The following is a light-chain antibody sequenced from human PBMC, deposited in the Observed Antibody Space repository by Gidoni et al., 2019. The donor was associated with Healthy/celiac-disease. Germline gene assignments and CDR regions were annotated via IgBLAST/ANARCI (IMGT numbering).Light chain of an antibody. CDR2: AAS. V-gene: IGKV1-39*01. Sequence: DIQMTQSPSSLSASVGDRVTITCRASQSISSYLNWYQQKPGKAPKLLIYAASSLQSGVPSRFSGSGSGTDFTLTISSLLPEDFANYYCQQSYSTRALTFGGGTKVEIK. J-gene: IGKJ4*01. CDR3: QQSYSTRALT. CDR1: QSISSY.